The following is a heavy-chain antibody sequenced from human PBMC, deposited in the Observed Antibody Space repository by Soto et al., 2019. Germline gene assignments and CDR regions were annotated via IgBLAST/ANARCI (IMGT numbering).Heavy chain of an antibody. CDR1: GYSFTTYW. J-gene: IGHJ6*02. CDR3: ARRRGMDV. Sequence: GESLKISCKGSGYSFTTYWINWVRQMPGKGLEWMGIIYPDDSEIRYSPAFQGQVTISVDKSISTAYLQWSSLKASDSAVYYCARRRGMDVWGQGTKVTVSS. CDR2: IYPDDSEI. V-gene: IGHV5-51*01.